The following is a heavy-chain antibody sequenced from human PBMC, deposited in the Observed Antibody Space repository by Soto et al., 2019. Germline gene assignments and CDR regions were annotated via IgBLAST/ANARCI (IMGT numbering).Heavy chain of an antibody. CDR2: SSGSGGRS. CDR1: GFTFSNYA. J-gene: IGHJ4*02. V-gene: IGHV3-23*04. D-gene: IGHD3-16*01. Sequence: EVQLVDSGGGLAQPGGSLRLSCAASGFTFSNYAMTWVRHGPGKGLEWVSGSSGSGGRSYYADSVKGRFTISRDNSKSSLYLKMNSLRAEDTAVYYCAKAYFVWSSEQPYYCDYWGQGTLFTFSS. CDR3: AKAYFVWSSEQPYYCDY.